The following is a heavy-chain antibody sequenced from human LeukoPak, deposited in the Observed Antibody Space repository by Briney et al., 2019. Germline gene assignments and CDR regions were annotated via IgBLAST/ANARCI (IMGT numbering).Heavy chain of an antibody. J-gene: IGHJ4*02. V-gene: IGHV1-24*01. Sequence: ASVKVSCKVSGYTLTELSMHWVRQAPGKGLEWMGGFDPQDSETIYAQKFQGRVTMTKDTSTDIAYMELSSLRSEDAAVYYCTTSSGVLRFLEWGQGTLVTVSS. CDR1: GYTLTELS. CDR3: TTSSGVLRFLE. CDR2: FDPQDSET. D-gene: IGHD3-3*01.